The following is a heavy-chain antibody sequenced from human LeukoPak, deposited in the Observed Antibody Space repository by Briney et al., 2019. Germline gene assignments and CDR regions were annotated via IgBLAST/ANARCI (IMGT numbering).Heavy chain of an antibody. CDR1: GGSISSYY. V-gene: IGHV4-59*01. J-gene: IGHJ6*03. CDR3: ARVESGYCSSTSCYERGYYYYYYMDV. CDR2: IYYSGST. D-gene: IGHD2-2*01. Sequence: SETLSLTCTVSGGSISSYYWSWIRQPPGKGLEWIGYIYYSGSTNYNPSLKSRVTISVDTSKNQFSLKLSSVTAADTAVYYCARVESGYCSSTSCYERGYYYYYYMDVWGKGTTVTVSS.